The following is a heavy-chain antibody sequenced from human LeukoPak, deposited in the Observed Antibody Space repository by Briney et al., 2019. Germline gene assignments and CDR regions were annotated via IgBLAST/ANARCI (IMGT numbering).Heavy chain of an antibody. V-gene: IGHV4-34*01. CDR1: GGPLSGYY. CDR3: ARGQEDIVVVVAAHNAYYFDY. Sequence: PSETLSLTCAVYGGPLSGYYWSWIRQPPGKGLEWIGEINHSGRTNYNPSLKSRVPISVDTSKNLFSLKLSSVTAADTAVYYCARGQEDIVVVVAAHNAYYFDYWGQGTLVTVSS. J-gene: IGHJ4*02. D-gene: IGHD2-15*01. CDR2: INHSGRT.